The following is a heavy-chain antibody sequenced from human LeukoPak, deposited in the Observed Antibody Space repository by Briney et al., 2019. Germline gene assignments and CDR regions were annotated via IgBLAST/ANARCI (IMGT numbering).Heavy chain of an antibody. D-gene: IGHD6-13*01. Sequence: SETLSLTCTVSGGSLSSSSYYWGWIRQPPGKGLEWIGSIYYSGSTYYNPSLKSRVTISVDTSKNQFSLKLSSVTAADTAVYYCARDPGSSWYLSWFDPWGQGTLVTVSS. CDR3: ARDPGSSWYLSWFDP. CDR2: IYYSGST. CDR1: GGSLSSSSYY. V-gene: IGHV4-39*07. J-gene: IGHJ5*02.